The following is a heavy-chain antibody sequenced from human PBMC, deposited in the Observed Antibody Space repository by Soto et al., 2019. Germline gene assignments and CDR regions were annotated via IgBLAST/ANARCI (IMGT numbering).Heavy chain of an antibody. CDR2: TYLRSKWYN. CDR3: ARAAVAFDGLDL. Sequence: SPTLSLTCVISGDSVSTNSATWNWIRQSPSRGLEWLGRTYLRSKWYNEYAVSVKSRLAIRPDTSKNLFSLQLSSVTPDDTAVYGCARAAVAFDGLDLWGQGTVVGVSS. D-gene: IGHD2-15*01. CDR1: GDSVSTNSAT. V-gene: IGHV6-1*01. J-gene: IGHJ3*01.